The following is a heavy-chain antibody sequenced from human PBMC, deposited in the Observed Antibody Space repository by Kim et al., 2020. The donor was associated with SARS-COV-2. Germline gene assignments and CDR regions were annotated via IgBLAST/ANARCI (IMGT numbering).Heavy chain of an antibody. D-gene: IGHD4-17*01. V-gene: IGHV3-33*01. CDR2: IWYDGSNK. J-gene: IGHJ6*02. CDR1: GFTFSSYG. Sequence: GGSLRLSCAASGFTFSSYGMHWVRQAPGKGLEWVAVIWYDGSNKYYADSVKGRFTISRDNSKNTLYLQMNSLRAEDTAVYYCARESIYGDSPRVYYYYGMDVWGQGTTVTVSS. CDR3: ARESIYGDSPRVYYYYGMDV.